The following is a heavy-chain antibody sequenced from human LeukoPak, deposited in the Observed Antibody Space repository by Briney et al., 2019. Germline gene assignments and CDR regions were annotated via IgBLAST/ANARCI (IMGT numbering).Heavy chain of an antibody. CDR3: ASGFLDDFWSGHF. CDR2: IKQDGSEK. D-gene: IGHD3-3*01. Sequence: PGGSLRLSCAASGFTSYTYWMSWVRQAPGKGLEWVANIKQDGSEKYYVDSVKGRFTISRDNAKKSRYLQMNSLRAEDTAVYYCASGFLDDFWSGHFWGQGTLVTVSS. V-gene: IGHV3-7*01. J-gene: IGHJ4*02. CDR1: GFTSYTYW.